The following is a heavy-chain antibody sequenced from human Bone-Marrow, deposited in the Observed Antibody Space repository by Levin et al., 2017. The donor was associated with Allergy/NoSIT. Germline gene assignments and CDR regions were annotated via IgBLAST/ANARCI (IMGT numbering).Heavy chain of an antibody. D-gene: IGHD3-22*01. CDR2: IIPSVDTA. J-gene: IGHJ5*02. V-gene: IGHV1-69*08. Sequence: SVKVSCKASGITFSIDTISWVRQAPGQGLEWMGRIIPSVDTANYAQKFQDKAKITWDTSTSTAYMELTRLRSDDTAVYYCARGDLNFDSGGYFDRYFGPWGQGTLVTVSS. CDR1: GITFSIDT. CDR3: ARGDLNFDSGGYFDRYFGP.